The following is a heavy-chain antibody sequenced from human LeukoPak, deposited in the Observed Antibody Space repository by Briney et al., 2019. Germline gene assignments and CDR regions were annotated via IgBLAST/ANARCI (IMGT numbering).Heavy chain of an antibody. CDR3: ARDPGQLQYNWFDP. CDR1: GGSISSYY. D-gene: IGHD2-2*01. Sequence: SETLSLTCTVSGGSISSYYWSWIRQPAGKGLEWIGRIYTSGSTNYNPSLKSRVTMSVDTSKNQFSLKLSSVTAADTAVYYCARDPGQLQYNWFDPWGQGTLVTVSS. CDR2: IYTSGST. V-gene: IGHV4-4*07. J-gene: IGHJ5*02.